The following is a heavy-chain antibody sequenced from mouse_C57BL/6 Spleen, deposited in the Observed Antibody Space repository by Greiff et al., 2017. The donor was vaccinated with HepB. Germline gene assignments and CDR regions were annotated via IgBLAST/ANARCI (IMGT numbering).Heavy chain of an antibody. V-gene: IGHV5-17*01. CDR2: ISSGSSTI. CDR1: GFTFSDYG. J-gene: IGHJ3*01. Sequence: EVMLVESGGGLVKPGGSLKLSCAASGFTFSDYGMHWVRQAPEKGLEWVAYISSGSSTIYYADTVKGRFTISRDNAKNTLFLQMTSLRSEDTAMYYCASAYYYGGGYAWFAYWGQGTLVTVSA. CDR3: ASAYYYGGGYAWFAY. D-gene: IGHD1-1*01.